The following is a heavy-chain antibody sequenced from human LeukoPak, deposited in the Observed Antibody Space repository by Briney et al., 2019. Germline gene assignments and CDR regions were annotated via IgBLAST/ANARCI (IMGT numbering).Heavy chain of an antibody. CDR2: TSYDGSNK. J-gene: IGHJ4*02. CDR1: GFTFSSYG. CDR3: AKKRPGTYCAPPDY. D-gene: IGHD3-10*01. Sequence: GRSLRLSCAASGFTFSSYGMHWVRQAPGKGLEWVAVTSYDGSNKNYADSVKGRFTISRDNSKNTLYLQMNSLRAEDTAVYYCAKKRPGTYCAPPDYWGQGTLVTVSS. V-gene: IGHV3-30*18.